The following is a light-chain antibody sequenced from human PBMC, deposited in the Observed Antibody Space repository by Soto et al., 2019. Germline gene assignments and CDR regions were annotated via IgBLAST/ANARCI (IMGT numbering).Light chain of an antibody. CDR2: DNN. CDR1: SSNTGNNY. V-gene: IGLV1-51*01. CDR3: GTLDGDRNGV. J-gene: IGLJ3*02. Sequence: QSVLTQPPSLSAAPGQRVTISCSGSSSNTGNNYVSWYQHLPGTPPKLIIYDNNKRPSGIPDRFSASKSGSSDTLDISGLQPGDEAAYYCGTLDGDRNGVFGGGTKLTVL.